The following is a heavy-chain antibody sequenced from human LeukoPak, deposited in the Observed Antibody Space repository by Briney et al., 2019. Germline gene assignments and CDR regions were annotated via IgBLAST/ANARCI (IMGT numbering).Heavy chain of an antibody. CDR1: GFTFSSYS. V-gene: IGHV3-21*04. D-gene: IGHD6-13*01. Sequence: GGSLRLSCAASGFTFSSYSMNWVRQTPGKGLEWVSSISSSSSYIYYADSVKGRFTISRDNAKNSLYLQMNSLRAEDTAVYYCAKDARLAAAGTIFVDYWGQGTLVTVSS. J-gene: IGHJ4*02. CDR2: ISSSSSYI. CDR3: AKDARLAAAGTIFVDY.